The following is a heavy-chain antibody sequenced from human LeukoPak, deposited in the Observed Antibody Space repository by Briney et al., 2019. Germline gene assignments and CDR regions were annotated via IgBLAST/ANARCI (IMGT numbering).Heavy chain of an antibody. Sequence: QTGGSLRLSCAASGFTFSSNYMSWVRQAPGKGLEWVSTISNSGGSAYYADSVRGRFTVSRDNSRNTLYLQMNSLRADDTAIYYCAKSFQLWDSFDSWGQGTLVTVSS. J-gene: IGHJ4*02. D-gene: IGHD5-18*01. V-gene: IGHV3-23*01. CDR3: AKSFQLWDSFDS. CDR1: GFTFSSNY. CDR2: ISNSGGSA.